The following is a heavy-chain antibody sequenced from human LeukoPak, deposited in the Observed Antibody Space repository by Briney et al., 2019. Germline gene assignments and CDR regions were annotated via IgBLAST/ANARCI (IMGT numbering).Heavy chain of an antibody. CDR3: TTGRNY. CDR2: IKSKTDCGTT. CDR1: GFIFSKAW. Sequence: GGPLRLSCAASGFIFSKAWMRWVRQAPGKGLEGVGRIKSKTDCGTTYYTAHVKGRFIISRNDSKNTLYLQLNSLKTEDTAMYYCTTGRNYWGQGTLVTVSS. J-gene: IGHJ4*02. V-gene: IGHV3-15*01.